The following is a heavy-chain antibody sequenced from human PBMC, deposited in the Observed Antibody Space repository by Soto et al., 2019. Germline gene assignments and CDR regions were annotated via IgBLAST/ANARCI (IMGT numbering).Heavy chain of an antibody. V-gene: IGHV1-69*13. Sequence: GASVKVSCKASGGTFSNHAISWVRQAPGQGLEWVGGIIPMFPTADYAQRFQGRVTITADDSTTTVYMELSGLRSEDTAMYYCAIDDATYCGGDCYRYFYYGMDVWGQGTTVTVSS. CDR3: AIDDATYCGGDCYRYFYYGMDV. D-gene: IGHD2-21*02. J-gene: IGHJ6*02. CDR2: IIPMFPTA. CDR1: GGTFSNHA.